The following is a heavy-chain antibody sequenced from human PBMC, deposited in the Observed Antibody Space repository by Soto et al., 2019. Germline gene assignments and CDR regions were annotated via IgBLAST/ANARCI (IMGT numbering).Heavy chain of an antibody. CDR2: LNIAGTI. CDR3: ARDRGEYTSSWFWYFSH. D-gene: IGHD6-13*01. Sequence: SETLSLTCSVSGASISSFNWNWVRQPAGKGPEWVGRLNIAGTINYNPSLKSRITMSMDTSKNQISLHLRSVTAADTAIYYCARDRGEYTSSWFWYFSHWGNGTLVTVS. J-gene: IGHJ2*01. V-gene: IGHV4-4*07. CDR1: GASISSFN.